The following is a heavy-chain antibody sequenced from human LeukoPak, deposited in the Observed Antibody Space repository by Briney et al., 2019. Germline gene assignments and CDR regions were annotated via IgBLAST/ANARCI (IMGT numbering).Heavy chain of an antibody. V-gene: IGHV4-39*07. J-gene: IGHJ6*03. Sequence: SETLSLTCTVSGGSISSSSYYWGWIRQPPGKGLEWIGSIYYSGSTYYNPSLKSRVTISVDTSKNQFSLKLSSVTAADTAVYYCARDRIPAVMGDYYYYMDVWGKGTTVTVSS. CDR3: ARDRIPAVMGDYYYYMDV. CDR1: GGSISSSSYY. D-gene: IGHD2-2*01. CDR2: IYYSGST.